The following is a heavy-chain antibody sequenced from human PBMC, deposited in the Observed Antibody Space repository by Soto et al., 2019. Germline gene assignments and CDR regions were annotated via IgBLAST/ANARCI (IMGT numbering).Heavy chain of an antibody. CDR1: GFTVSSNY. D-gene: IGHD2-21*02. Sequence: EVQLVESGEGLIQPGGSLRLSCAASGFTVSSNYMSWVRQAPGKGLEWVSVIYSGGSTYYADSVKGRFTISRDNSKNTLYLQMNSLRAEDTAVYYCARVDCGGDCSFDYWGQGTLVTVSS. V-gene: IGHV3-53*01. J-gene: IGHJ4*02. CDR2: IYSGGST. CDR3: ARVDCGGDCSFDY.